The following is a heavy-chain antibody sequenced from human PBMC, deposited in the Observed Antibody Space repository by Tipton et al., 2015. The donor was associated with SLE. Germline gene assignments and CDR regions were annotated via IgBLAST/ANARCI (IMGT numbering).Heavy chain of an antibody. CDR1: GGSISSSSYF. D-gene: IGHD5-24*01. CDR3: ARDLYEMGAFDI. V-gene: IGHV4-39*07. Sequence: TLSLTCTVSGGSISSSSYFWGWIRQPPGKGLEWLGSIYYSGSTYYNPSLKSRVTISVDTSKNQFSLKLNSVTAADTAVYYCARDLYEMGAFDIWGQGTMVTVS. J-gene: IGHJ3*02. CDR2: IYYSGST.